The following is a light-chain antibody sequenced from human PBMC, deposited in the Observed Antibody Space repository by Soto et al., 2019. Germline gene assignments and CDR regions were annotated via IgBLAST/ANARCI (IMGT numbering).Light chain of an antibody. V-gene: IGKV3-15*01. Sequence: EMVMTQSPAILSVSPGERATLSCRASQSVSRYLAWYQQKPGQAPRLLIYDASNRATGIPARFSGSGSGTDFTLTISSLQSEDFAVYYCQQYNNWPITFGQGTRLEIK. CDR3: QQYNNWPIT. CDR1: QSVSRY. CDR2: DAS. J-gene: IGKJ5*01.